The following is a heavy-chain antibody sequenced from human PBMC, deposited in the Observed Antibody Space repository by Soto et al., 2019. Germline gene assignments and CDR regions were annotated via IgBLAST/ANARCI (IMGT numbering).Heavy chain of an antibody. Sequence: QVQLQQWGAGLLKPSETLSLTCAVYGGSFSGYYWSWIRQPPGKGLEWMGEINNSGSTNYNPSLKSRVPISVDTSKNQFSLKLSSVTAADTAVYYCAREPGATTSRWFDPWGQGTLVTVSS. V-gene: IGHV4-34*01. D-gene: IGHD6-25*01. CDR1: GGSFSGYY. J-gene: IGHJ5*02. CDR2: INNSGST. CDR3: AREPGATTSRWFDP.